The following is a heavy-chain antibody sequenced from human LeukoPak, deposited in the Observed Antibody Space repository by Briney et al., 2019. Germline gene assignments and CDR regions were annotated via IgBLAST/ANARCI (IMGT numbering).Heavy chain of an antibody. J-gene: IGHJ4*02. CDR1: GFTFSSYA. CDR3: AKMAGGYSYGPIDY. V-gene: IGHV3-23*01. D-gene: IGHD5-18*01. CDR2: ISSTGGST. Sequence: GGSLRLSCAGSGFTFSSYAMSWVRQAPGKGLEWVSVISSTGGSTFYADSVKGRFTISRDNSKNTLYLQMNSLRAEDTAVYYCAKMAGGYSYGPIDYWGQGTLVTVSS.